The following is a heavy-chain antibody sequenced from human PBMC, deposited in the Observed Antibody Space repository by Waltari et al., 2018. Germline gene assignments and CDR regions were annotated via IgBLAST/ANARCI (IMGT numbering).Heavy chain of an antibody. J-gene: IGHJ4*02. V-gene: IGHV4-30-4*08. CDR1: GGSISSGDYY. CDR3: ARGREGNYYDSSGWIDY. Sequence: QVQLQESGPGLVKPSQTLSLTCTVSGGSISSGDYYWSWIRQPPGKGLEWIGYIYYSWSTYYNPSLKSRVTISVDTSKNQFSLKLSSVTAADTAVYYCARGREGNYYDSSGWIDYWGQGTLVTVSS. CDR2: IYYSWST. D-gene: IGHD3-22*01.